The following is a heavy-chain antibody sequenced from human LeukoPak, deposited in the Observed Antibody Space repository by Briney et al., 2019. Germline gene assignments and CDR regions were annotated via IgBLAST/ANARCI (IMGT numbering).Heavy chain of an antibody. J-gene: IGHJ4*02. Sequence: GGSLRLSCAASGFTFGSLVMTWVRQAPGKELAWVSGISSSGDTAYSADSVKGRFTISRDNSKNTLYLQMNSLRIEDTAIYYCAKLVGAAVTSDYWGQGTLVTVSS. CDR1: GFTFGSLV. D-gene: IGHD4-17*01. V-gene: IGHV3-23*01. CDR2: ISSSGDTA. CDR3: AKLVGAAVTSDY.